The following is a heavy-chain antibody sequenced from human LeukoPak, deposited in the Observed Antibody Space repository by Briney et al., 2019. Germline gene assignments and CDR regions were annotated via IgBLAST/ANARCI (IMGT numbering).Heavy chain of an antibody. J-gene: IGHJ4*02. CDR2: IYTSGTT. CDR3: ARLSTVTTSFDY. Sequence: PETLSLTCTVPGGSITTYYWSWIRQPAGKGLEWIGRIYTSGTTHYNPSLKSRVTMSVDTSKNQFSLNLSSVTAADTAVYYCARLSTVTTSFDYWGQGTLVTVSS. CDR1: GGSITTYY. D-gene: IGHD4-17*01. V-gene: IGHV4-4*07.